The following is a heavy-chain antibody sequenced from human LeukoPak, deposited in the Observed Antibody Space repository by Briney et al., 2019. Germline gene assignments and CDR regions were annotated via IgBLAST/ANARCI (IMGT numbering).Heavy chain of an antibody. CDR1: GGSISSSSYY. CDR3: ARHQYCSGGSCYANYYYYGMDV. V-gene: IGHV4-39*01. D-gene: IGHD2-15*01. CDR2: IYYSGST. J-gene: IGHJ6*02. Sequence: PSETLSLTCTVSGGSISSSSYYWGWIRQPPGKGLEWIGSIYYSGSTYYNPSLKSRVTLSVDTSKNQFSLKLSSVTAADTAVYYCARHQYCSGGSCYANYYYYGMDVWGQGTTVTVSS.